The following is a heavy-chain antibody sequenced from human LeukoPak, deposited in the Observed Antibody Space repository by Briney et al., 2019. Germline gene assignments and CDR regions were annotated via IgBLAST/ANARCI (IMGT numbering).Heavy chain of an antibody. CDR1: GFTFNSYA. Sequence: GGSLRLSCAASGFTFNSYAMTWVRQAPGKGLEWVSGITAGGDNTFYADSVKGRFTISRDNSKNTLYLQMNSLRAEDTAVYYCARDREDIVVVPAAMVDWGQGTLVTVSS. CDR3: ARDREDIVVVPAAMVD. J-gene: IGHJ4*02. V-gene: IGHV3-23*01. D-gene: IGHD2-2*01. CDR2: ITAGGDNT.